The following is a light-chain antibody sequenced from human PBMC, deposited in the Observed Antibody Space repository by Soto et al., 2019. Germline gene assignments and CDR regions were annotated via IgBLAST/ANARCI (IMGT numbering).Light chain of an antibody. V-gene: IGKV3-20*01. CDR1: QSVSNNY. CDR3: QQYGSSGT. Sequence: ILVTLSPGTRSLSRGGGATLSWRASQSVSNNYLAWYQQKPGQAPRLLIYGASNRATGIPDRFSGSGSGTDFTLTISRLESEDSAVYYCQQYGSSGTFGQGTKVDIK. J-gene: IGKJ1*01. CDR2: GAS.